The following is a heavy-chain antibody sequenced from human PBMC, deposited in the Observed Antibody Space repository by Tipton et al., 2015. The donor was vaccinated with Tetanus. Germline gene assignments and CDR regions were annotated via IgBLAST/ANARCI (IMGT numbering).Heavy chain of an antibody. CDR2: IWYDGSNK. V-gene: IGHV3-33*01. J-gene: IGHJ4*02. D-gene: IGHD1-26*01. Sequence: SLRLSCAASGFTFSSYGMHWVRQAPGKGLEWVAVIWYDGSNKYYADSVKGRFTISRDNSKNTLYLQMNSLRAEDTAVYYCARDSSVELVGATWGTYYFDYWGQGTLVTVSS. CDR3: ARDSSVELVGATWGTYYFDY. CDR1: GFTFSSYG.